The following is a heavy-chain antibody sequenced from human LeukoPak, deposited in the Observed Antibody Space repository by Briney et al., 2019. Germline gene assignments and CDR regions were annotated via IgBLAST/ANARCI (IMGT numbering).Heavy chain of an antibody. V-gene: IGHV1-2*02. J-gene: IGHJ4*02. CDR1: GYTFTGYY. CDR2: INPNSGGT. Sequence: ASVKVSCKASGYTFTGYYMHWVRQAPGQGLEWMGWINPNSGGTNYAQKFQGRVTMTRDTSISTAYMELSRLRSDDTAAYYCARVGRQWLVQKEFDYWGQRTLFNVSS. CDR3: ARVGRQWLVQKEFDY. D-gene: IGHD6-19*01.